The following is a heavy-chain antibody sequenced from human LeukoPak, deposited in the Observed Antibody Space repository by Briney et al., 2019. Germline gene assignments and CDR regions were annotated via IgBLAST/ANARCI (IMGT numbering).Heavy chain of an antibody. CDR2: MNPNSGNT. V-gene: IGHV1-8*03. Sequence: ASVKVSCKASGYTFTNYDINWVRQATGQGLEWMGYMNPNSGNTGYAQKFQDRVTITSDTSISTAYMELSSLRSDDTAVYYCAREGLDYWGQGALVTVSS. CDR1: GYTFTNYD. J-gene: IGHJ4*02. CDR3: AREGLDY.